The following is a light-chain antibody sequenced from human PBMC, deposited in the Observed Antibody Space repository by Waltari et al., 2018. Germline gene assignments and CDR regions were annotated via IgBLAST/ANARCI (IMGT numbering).Light chain of an antibody. Sequence: QSALTQPAPVSGSPGQSITIPYPGTISDIGGYDFVSCYQQYPGMAPKLMIYEVTNRPSGVSGRFSGSKSGTTASLTISGLQPEDEADYYCTSYTTSTTVLFGGGTKVTVL. V-gene: IGLV2-14*01. CDR3: TSYTTSTTVL. J-gene: IGLJ3*02. CDR1: ISDIGGYDF. CDR2: EVT.